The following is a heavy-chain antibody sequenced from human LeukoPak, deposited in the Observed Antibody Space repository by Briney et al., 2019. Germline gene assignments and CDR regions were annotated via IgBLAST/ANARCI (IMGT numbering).Heavy chain of an antibody. J-gene: IGHJ5*02. CDR2: IWHDGSKT. V-gene: IGHV3-33*06. CDR1: EFTFKNYG. Sequence: GGSLRLSCAASEFTFKNYGMHWVRQAPGKGLEWVALIWHDGSKTYYADSVKGRFTISRDDSQNTLFLQMNSLRAEDTAVYFCAKDLSYGSNWFDPWGQGTLVTVSS. D-gene: IGHD3-10*01. CDR3: AKDLSYGSNWFDP.